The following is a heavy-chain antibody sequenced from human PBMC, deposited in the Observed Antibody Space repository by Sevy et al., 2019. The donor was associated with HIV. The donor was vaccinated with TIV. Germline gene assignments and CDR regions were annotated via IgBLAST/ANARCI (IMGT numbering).Heavy chain of an antibody. J-gene: IGHJ4*02. V-gene: IGHV4-39*01. CDR1: GGSISKIANY. CDR2: IVHTGKT. Sequence: SETLSLTCSVSGGSISKIANYWGWVRQPPGERLEWIGDIVHTGKTNYNPSLKSRVTISLDTSKNQFSLKLSTVTAADTAVYYCAKIYDYWGPGALVTVSS. CDR3: AKIYDY. D-gene: IGHD3-3*01.